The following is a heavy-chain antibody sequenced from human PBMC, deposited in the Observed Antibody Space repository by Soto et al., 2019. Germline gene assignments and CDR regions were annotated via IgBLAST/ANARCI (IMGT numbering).Heavy chain of an antibody. J-gene: IGHJ5*02. CDR1: GGSISSYY. CDR2: IYYSGST. V-gene: IGHV4-59*01. Sequence: SSETLSLTCTVSGGSISSYYWSWIRQPPGKGLEWIGYIYYSGSTNYNPSLKSRVTISVDTSKNQFSLKLSSVTAADTAVYYCARSEPRYYDFWSGPNWFDPWGQGTLVTVSS. D-gene: IGHD3-3*01. CDR3: ARSEPRYYDFWSGPNWFDP.